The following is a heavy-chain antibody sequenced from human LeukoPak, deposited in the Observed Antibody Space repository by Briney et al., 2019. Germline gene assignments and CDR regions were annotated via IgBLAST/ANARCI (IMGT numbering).Heavy chain of an antibody. Sequence: GGSLRLSCAASGFTFSSYSMNWVRQAPGKGLEWVSSISSSSSYIYYADSVKGRFTISRDNAKNSLYLQMNSLRAEDTAVYYCARVYGDFYYYYMDVWGKGTTVTVSS. CDR2: ISSSSSYI. V-gene: IGHV3-21*01. CDR1: GFTFSSYS. J-gene: IGHJ6*03. D-gene: IGHD4-17*01. CDR3: ARVYGDFYYYYMDV.